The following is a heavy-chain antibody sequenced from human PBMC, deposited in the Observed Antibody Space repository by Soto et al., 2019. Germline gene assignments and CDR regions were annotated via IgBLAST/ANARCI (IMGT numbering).Heavy chain of an antibody. Sequence: LVESGGGVAQPGRSLRLSCATSGFRFSPSGMHWVRQAPGKGLEWVAIIYNDGSTTYYADSVKGRFIISRDNSKNTLYLQMNSLRDEDTAVYYCARDGRHYDVDYWGQGTLVTVSS. D-gene: IGHD5-12*01. V-gene: IGHV3-33*01. J-gene: IGHJ4*02. CDR3: ARDGRHYDVDY. CDR1: GFRFSPSG. CDR2: IYNDGSTT.